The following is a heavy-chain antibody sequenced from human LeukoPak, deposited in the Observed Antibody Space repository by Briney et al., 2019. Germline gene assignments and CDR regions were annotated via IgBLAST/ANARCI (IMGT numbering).Heavy chain of an antibody. CDR2: IKQDGSEK. CDR1: GFTFSSYW. Sequence: GGSLRLSCAASGFTFSSYWMSWVRQAPGKGLEWVANIKQDGSEKYYVDSVKGRFTISRDNAKNSLYLQMNSPRAEDTAVYYCARDPTYSYADYWGQGTLVTVSS. J-gene: IGHJ4*02. V-gene: IGHV3-7*01. D-gene: IGHD5-18*01. CDR3: ARDPTYSYADY.